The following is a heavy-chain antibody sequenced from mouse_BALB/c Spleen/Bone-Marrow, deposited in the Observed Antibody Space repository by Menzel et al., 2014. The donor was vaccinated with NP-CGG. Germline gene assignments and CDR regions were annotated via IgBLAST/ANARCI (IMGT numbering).Heavy chain of an antibody. CDR1: GFTFSNYG. CDR3: ARGYDYSSWFAY. CDR2: VNVNGDRT. D-gene: IGHD2-4*01. Sequence: EVQRVESGGGLVQPGGSLKLSCAASGFTFSNYGMSWVRQTPDKRLEMIATVNVNGDRTYHPDSVKGRFTNSRDNAKNTLSLQMSSLKSEDTAMYYCARGYDYSSWFAYWGQGTLVTVSA. V-gene: IGHV5-6-3*01. J-gene: IGHJ3*01.